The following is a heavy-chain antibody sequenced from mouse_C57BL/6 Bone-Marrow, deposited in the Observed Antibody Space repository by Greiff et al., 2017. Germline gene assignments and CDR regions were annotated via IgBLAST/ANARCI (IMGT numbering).Heavy chain of an antibody. V-gene: IGHV1-64*01. Sequence: QVHVKQPGAELVKPGASVKLSCKASGYTFTSYWMHWVPQRPGQGLEWIGMIHPNSGSTNYNEKFKSKDTLTVDKSSSTAYMQLSSLTSEDSAVYYCARSPFMTTVVGGFDYWGQGTTLTVSA. CDR3: ARSPFMTTVVGGFDY. CDR2: IHPNSGST. J-gene: IGHJ2*01. CDR1: GYTFTSYW. D-gene: IGHD1-1*01.